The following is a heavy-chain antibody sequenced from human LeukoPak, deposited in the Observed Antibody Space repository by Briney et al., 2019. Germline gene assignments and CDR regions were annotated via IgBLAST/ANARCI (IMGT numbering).Heavy chain of an antibody. CDR1: GGSISSGSYY. Sequence: SETLSLTCTVSGGSISSGSYYWSWIRQPAGKGLEWIGRTYTSGSTNYNPSLKSRVTISVDTSKNQFSLKLSSVTAADTAVYYCARDGDGYNADYWGQGTLVTVSS. J-gene: IGHJ4*02. V-gene: IGHV4-61*02. CDR2: TYTSGST. D-gene: IGHD5-24*01. CDR3: ARDGDGYNADY.